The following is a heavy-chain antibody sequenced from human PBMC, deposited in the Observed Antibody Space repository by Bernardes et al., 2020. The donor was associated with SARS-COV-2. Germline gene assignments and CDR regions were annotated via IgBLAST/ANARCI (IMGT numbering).Heavy chain of an antibody. V-gene: IGHV4-59*01. CDR2: IYYSGST. D-gene: IGHD1-26*01. CDR3: ASVIVGATQGYNWFDP. CDR1: GGSISSYY. J-gene: IGHJ5*02. Sequence: ETLSLTCTVSGGSISSYYWSWIRQPPGKGLEWIGYIYYSGSTNYNPSLKSRVTISVDTSKNQFSLKLSSVTAADTAVYYCASVIVGATQGYNWFDPWGQGTLVTVSS.